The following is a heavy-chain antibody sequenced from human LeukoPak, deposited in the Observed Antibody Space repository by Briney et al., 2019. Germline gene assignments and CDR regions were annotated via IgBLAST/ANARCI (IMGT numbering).Heavy chain of an antibody. CDR3: ARGDNIVVVPAAIFGGFDP. V-gene: IGHV4-34*01. Sequence: SETLSLTCAVSGGSFSGYYWTWIRQPPGKGLEWIGEINHSGSANYNPSLKSRVTISLDTSKNQFSLKLSSVTAADTAVYYCARGDNIVVVPAAIFGGFDPWGQGTLVTVSS. J-gene: IGHJ5*02. D-gene: IGHD2-2*01. CDR2: INHSGSA. CDR1: GGSFSGYY.